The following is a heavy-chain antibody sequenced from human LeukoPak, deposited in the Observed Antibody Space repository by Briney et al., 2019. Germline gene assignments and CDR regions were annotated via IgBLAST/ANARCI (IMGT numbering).Heavy chain of an antibody. D-gene: IGHD3-22*01. J-gene: IGHJ4*02. Sequence: GGSLRLSCAASGFTFSSYAMSWVRQAPGKGLEWVSDINSSGGSTYYADSVKGRFTISRDNSKNTLYLQMNSLRAEDTAVYYCAKMRLVRYYDDYFDYWGQGTLVTVSS. CDR2: INSSGGST. V-gene: IGHV3-23*01. CDR1: GFTFSSYA. CDR3: AKMRLVRYYDDYFDY.